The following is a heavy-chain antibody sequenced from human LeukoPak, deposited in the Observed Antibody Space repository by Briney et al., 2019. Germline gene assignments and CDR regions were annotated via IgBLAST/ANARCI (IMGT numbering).Heavy chain of an antibody. CDR1: GGSISSGSYY. CDR3: ASLNDYGDYG. J-gene: IGHJ4*02. V-gene: IGHV4-39*01. Sequence: SETLSLTCTVSGGSISSGSYYWGWIRQPPGKGLEWIGSTYYSGSTYYNPSLKSRVTISVDTSKNQFSLKLSSVTAADTAVYYCASLNDYGDYGWGQGTLVTVSS. CDR2: TYYSGST. D-gene: IGHD4-17*01.